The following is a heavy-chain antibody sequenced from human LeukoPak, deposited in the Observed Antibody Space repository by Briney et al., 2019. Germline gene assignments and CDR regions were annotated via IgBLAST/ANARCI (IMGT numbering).Heavy chain of an antibody. D-gene: IGHD3/OR15-3a*01. CDR2: IIPIFGTA. Sequence: SVKVSCKASGGTFSSYAISWVRHAPGQGLEWMGGIIPIFGTANYAQKFQGRVTITADESTSTAYMELSSLRSEDTAVYYCARPLDYRRSHGMDVWGQGTTVTVSS. J-gene: IGHJ6*02. V-gene: IGHV1-69*13. CDR1: GGTFSSYA. CDR3: ARPLDYRRSHGMDV.